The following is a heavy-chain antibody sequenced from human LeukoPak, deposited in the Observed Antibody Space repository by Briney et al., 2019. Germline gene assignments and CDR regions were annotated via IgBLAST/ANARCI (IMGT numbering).Heavy chain of an antibody. V-gene: IGHV1-2*02. J-gene: IGHJ4*02. D-gene: IGHD3-22*01. Sequence: ASVKVSCKTSGYTFTGYYMHWVRQAPGQGLEWMGWINPTSGGTNYAQKFQGRVTMTRDTSISTAYMELSRLRSDDTAVYYCARVWYYYDSTGILTLYFDYWGQGTLVTVSS. CDR3: ARVWYYYDSTGILTLYFDY. CDR1: GYTFTGYY. CDR2: INPTSGGT.